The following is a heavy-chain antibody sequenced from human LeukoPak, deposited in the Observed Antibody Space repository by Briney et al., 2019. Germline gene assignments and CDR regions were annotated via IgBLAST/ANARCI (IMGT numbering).Heavy chain of an antibody. CDR1: GFTFSNYA. J-gene: IGHJ4*02. Sequence: GGSLRLSCATSGFTFSNYAMNWVRQAPGKGLQWVSSISGSGGNTYYADSVKGRFTISRDNSKNTLYLQMNSLRAEDTAVYYCAKDRLKYGSGSYCFDYWGQGTLVTVSS. CDR3: AKDRLKYGSGSYCFDY. V-gene: IGHV3-23*01. D-gene: IGHD3-10*01. CDR2: ISGSGGNT.